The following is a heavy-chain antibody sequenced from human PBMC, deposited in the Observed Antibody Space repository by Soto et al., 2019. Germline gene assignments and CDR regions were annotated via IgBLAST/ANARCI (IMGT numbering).Heavy chain of an antibody. CDR1: GISLSTSGVG. J-gene: IGHJ5*02. D-gene: IGHD6-13*01. Sequence: QITLKESGPTLVKPTQTLTLTCTFSGISLSTSGVGVGWIRQPPGKALEWLALIYWDDDKRYSPSLKSMLTITKDTSKNQVVLTMTTMDPVDTATYYCAHSGRYISSGNTNWFDPWGQGTLVTVSS. CDR2: IYWDDDK. CDR3: AHSGRYISSGNTNWFDP. V-gene: IGHV2-5*02.